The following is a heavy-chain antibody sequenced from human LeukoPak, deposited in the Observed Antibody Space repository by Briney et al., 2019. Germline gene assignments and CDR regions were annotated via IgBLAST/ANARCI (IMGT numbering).Heavy chain of an antibody. D-gene: IGHD5-12*01. CDR3: ARDSAYSAFDI. CDR2: INEDGSAT. V-gene: IGHV3-7*01. J-gene: IGHJ3*02. CDR1: GFTFSRSW. Sequence: GGSLRLSCVASGFTFSRSWMTWVRRASGEGLEWLANINEDGSATNYVGSVKGRFTISRDNAKNSLYLQMNSLSAEDTGVYYCARDSAYSAFDIWGQGTMVTVSS.